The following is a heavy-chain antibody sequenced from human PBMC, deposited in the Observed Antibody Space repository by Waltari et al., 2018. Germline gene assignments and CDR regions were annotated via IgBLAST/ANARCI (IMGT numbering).Heavy chain of an antibody. J-gene: IGHJ3*02. CDR2: IYHSGST. CDR1: GYSISSGYY. D-gene: IGHD3-16*01. CDR3: ARERTLPYTTDAFDI. V-gene: IGHV4-38-2*02. Sequence: QVQLQESGPGLVKPSETLSLTCDVSGYSISSGYYWGWIRQPPGKGLEWIGSIYHSGSTYYNPSLKSRVTISVDTSKNQFSLKLSSVTAADTAVYYCARERTLPYTTDAFDIWGQGTMVTVSS.